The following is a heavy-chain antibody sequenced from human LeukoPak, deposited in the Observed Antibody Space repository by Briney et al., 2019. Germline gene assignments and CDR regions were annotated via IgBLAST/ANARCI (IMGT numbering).Heavy chain of an antibody. CDR1: GFTFSSYN. D-gene: IGHD4-17*01. J-gene: IGHJ4*02. CDR2: ISSSSSYI. CDR3: AKFDDYGDWGG. Sequence: GGSLRLSCAASGFTFSSYNMNWVRQAPGKGLEWVSFISSSSSYIYYADSVKGRFTISRDNAKNSLYLQMNNLRAEDTAVYYCAKFDDYGDWGGWGQGTLVTVSS. V-gene: IGHV3-21*01.